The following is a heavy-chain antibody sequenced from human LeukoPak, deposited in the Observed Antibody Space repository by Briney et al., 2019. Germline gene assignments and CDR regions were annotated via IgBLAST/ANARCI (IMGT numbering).Heavy chain of an antibody. V-gene: IGHV3-53*01. CDR1: GFTVSSNY. Sequence: AGGSLRLSCAASGFTVSSNYMSWVRQAPGKGLEWVSVIYSGGSTYYADSVKGRFTISRDNAKNSLYLQVNSLRAEDTAVYYCARDNGGYDYFDYWGQGTLVTVSS. J-gene: IGHJ4*02. D-gene: IGHD5-12*01. CDR3: ARDNGGYDYFDY. CDR2: IYSGGST.